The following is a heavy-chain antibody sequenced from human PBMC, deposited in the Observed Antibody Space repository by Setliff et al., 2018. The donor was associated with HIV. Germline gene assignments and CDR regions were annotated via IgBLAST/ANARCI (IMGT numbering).Heavy chain of an antibody. V-gene: IGHV4-39*01. D-gene: IGHD2-15*01. CDR3: ARRPIKGYGPFDS. Sequence: NPSETLSLTCTVSGGSISSGTYYWTWIRQPPGKGLEWIGSIFSDGATYYNPSLKSRVAMSVDTSRNQFSLKLTSVTAADTAVYYCARRPIKGYGPFDSWGPGTLVTVSS. J-gene: IGHJ4*02. CDR2: IFSDGAT. CDR1: GGSISSGTYY.